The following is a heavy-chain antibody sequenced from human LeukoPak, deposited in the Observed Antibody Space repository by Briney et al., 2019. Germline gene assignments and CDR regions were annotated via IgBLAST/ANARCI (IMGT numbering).Heavy chain of an antibody. CDR2: SIPIFGTA. Sequence: GASVKVSCKASGGTFSSYAISWVRQAPGQGREWMGGSIPIFGTANYAQKFQGRVTITTDESTSTAYMELSSLRSEDTAVYYCARVDTAMVISDDAFDIWGQGTMVTVSS. CDR1: GGTFSSYA. J-gene: IGHJ3*02. CDR3: ARVDTAMVISDDAFDI. V-gene: IGHV1-69*05. D-gene: IGHD5-18*01.